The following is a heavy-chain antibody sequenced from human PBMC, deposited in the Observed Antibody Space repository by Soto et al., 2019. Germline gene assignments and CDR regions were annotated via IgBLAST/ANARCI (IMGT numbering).Heavy chain of an antibody. V-gene: IGHV3-64D*06. CDR3: VKGNQLLRYYFEF. J-gene: IGHJ4*01. Sequence: PGGSLRLSCSVSGFTFSNYAMHWVRQAPGKGLEYVSGITSDGDSTWHADSVKDRFTISGDNSKNTLFLQMSSLRVEDTAIYFCVKGNQLLRYYFEFWGPGTLVTVSS. CDR1: GFTFSNYA. CDR2: ITSDGDST. D-gene: IGHD2-15*01.